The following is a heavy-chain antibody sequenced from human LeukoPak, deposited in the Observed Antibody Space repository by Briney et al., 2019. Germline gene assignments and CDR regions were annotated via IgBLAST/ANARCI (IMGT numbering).Heavy chain of an antibody. CDR3: ARVTGSNYDFWSGYHSGGAFDI. V-gene: IGHV3-23*01. Sequence: GGSLRLSCAASGFTFSTYAMTWVRQAPGRGLEWVSGISGNGGNTYYADSVKGRFTISRDNSRNTLYLQMNSLRAEDTAVYSCARVTGSNYDFWSGYHSGGAFDIWGQGTMVTVSS. CDR2: ISGNGGNT. CDR1: GFTFSTYA. D-gene: IGHD3-3*01. J-gene: IGHJ3*02.